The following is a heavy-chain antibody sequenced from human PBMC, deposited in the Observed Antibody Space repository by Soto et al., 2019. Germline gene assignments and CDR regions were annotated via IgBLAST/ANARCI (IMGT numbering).Heavy chain of an antibody. CDR2: ISYDATNK. Sequence: QVQLVESGGGVVQPGRSLRLSWAASGFTFSGYGMHWVRQARGKGLEWVAVISYDATNKYYADSVKGRFTISRDNSKNTLDLQMNSLRAEDTAVYYCAKGGDGYNPISYYYGMDVWGQGTTVTVSS. V-gene: IGHV3-30*18. CDR3: AKGGDGYNPISYYYGMDV. J-gene: IGHJ6*02. CDR1: GFTFSGYG. D-gene: IGHD5-12*01.